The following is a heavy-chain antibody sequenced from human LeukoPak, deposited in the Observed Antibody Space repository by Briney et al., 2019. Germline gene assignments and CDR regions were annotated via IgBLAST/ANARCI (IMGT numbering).Heavy chain of an antibody. CDR2: IYDSGST. V-gene: IGHV4-30-2*01. CDR3: ARRYFGFDP. D-gene: IGHD2/OR15-2a*01. J-gene: IGHJ5*02. CDR1: GGSISSGGFS. Sequence: SETLSLTCVVSGGSISSGGFSWSWVRQPPGKGLQWIGYIYDSGSTYYNPSLKSRVTISADRSKNQFSLKLNSVTAADTAVYYCARRYFGFDPWGQGTLVTVSS.